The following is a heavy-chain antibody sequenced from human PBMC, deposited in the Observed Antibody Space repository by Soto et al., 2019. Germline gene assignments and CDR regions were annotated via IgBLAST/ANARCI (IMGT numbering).Heavy chain of an antibody. J-gene: IGHJ6*02. CDR3: ARGLSIAGFQGQSGLHYYYYGMDV. V-gene: IGHV4-34*01. CDR2: INHSGNT. CDR1: GGSFSGYY. Sequence: PSETLSLTCAVYGGSFSGYYWSWIRQPPGKGLEWIREINHSGNTNYNPSLKSRVTISVDTSKNQFSLKLSYVTAADKDVYYCARGLSIAGFQGQSGLHYYYYGMDVWGQGTTVTVSS. D-gene: IGHD6-6*01.